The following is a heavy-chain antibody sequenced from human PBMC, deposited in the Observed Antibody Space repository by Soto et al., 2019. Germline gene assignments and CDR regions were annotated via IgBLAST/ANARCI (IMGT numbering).Heavy chain of an antibody. J-gene: IGHJ4*02. CDR3: AKKLGPVDGRKELLDY. CDR1: GFTFNTYV. CDR2: ISGNSANT. V-gene: IGHV3-23*01. Sequence: EVQLLESGGGLVQPGGSLRLSCAASGFTFNTYVMSWVRQAPGKGLEWVSEISGNSANTYYADSVKGRFTISRDNSKNTLYLQMNSLRADYTAVYYCAKKLGPVDGRKELLDYWGQGTLVTVSS. D-gene: IGHD1-26*01.